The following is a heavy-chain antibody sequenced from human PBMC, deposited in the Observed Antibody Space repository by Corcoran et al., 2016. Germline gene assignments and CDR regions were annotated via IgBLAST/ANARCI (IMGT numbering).Heavy chain of an antibody. CDR3: ARDPGY. CDR1: GGSITSTNYH. Sequence: QLQLQESGPGLVQPSETMSLTCTVSGGSITSTNYHWDWYRQPPGKGLEWIASIHYSGSTHYNPSLDSRVTISVDTSNNQFSLKLTSLTAADTALYHWARDPGYWGQGTLVTVSS. D-gene: IGHD3-22*01. J-gene: IGHJ4*02. V-gene: IGHV4-39*07. CDR2: IHYSGST.